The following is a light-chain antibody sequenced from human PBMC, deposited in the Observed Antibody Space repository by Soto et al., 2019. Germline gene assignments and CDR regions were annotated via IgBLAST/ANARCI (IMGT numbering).Light chain of an antibody. V-gene: IGKV3-20*01. Sequence: EIVLTQSPGTLSLSPGERATLSCRASQSVSSSYLAWYQQKPGQAPRLLIYGASSRATGIPGRFSGSGSGTDFTLTISRLEPEDFAVYYCQQYGSSSYTFGQGTKVDI. CDR2: GAS. CDR1: QSVSSSY. J-gene: IGKJ2*01. CDR3: QQYGSSSYT.